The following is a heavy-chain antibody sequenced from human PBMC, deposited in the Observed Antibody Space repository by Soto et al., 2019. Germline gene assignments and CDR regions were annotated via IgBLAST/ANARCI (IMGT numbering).Heavy chain of an antibody. J-gene: IGHJ4*02. D-gene: IGHD1-20*01. CDR1: GFTFSSYE. CDR2: ISSSGRTI. CDR3: ARSGYNWNDGARGYFDY. Sequence: EVQLVESGGGLVQPGGSLRLSCAASGFTFSSYEMNWVRQAPGKGLEWVSYISSSGRTIYYADSVKCRFTNSRDNAKNSLYLQMNSLRAEDTAVYYCARSGYNWNDGARGYFDYWGQGTLVTVSS. V-gene: IGHV3-48*03.